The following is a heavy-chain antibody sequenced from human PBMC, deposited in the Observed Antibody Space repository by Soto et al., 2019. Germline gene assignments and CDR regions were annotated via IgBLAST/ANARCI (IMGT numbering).Heavy chain of an antibody. D-gene: IGHD2-8*01. CDR2: ISGYNGDT. CDR1: HYTFTSYA. V-gene: IGHV1-18*01. J-gene: IGHJ6*02. Sequence: ASVKVSCKASHYTFTSYAISWVRQAPGQGLEWMGWISGYNGDTNYAQKFQGRVTMTVDTSTTTAFMELTSLTSDDRAVYYCAKNGQPPYYYYGMDVWGQGTTVTVSS. CDR3: AKNGQPPYYYYGMDV.